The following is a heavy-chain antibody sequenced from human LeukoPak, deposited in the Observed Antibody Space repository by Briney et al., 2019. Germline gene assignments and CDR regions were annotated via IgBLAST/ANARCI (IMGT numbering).Heavy chain of an antibody. CDR1: GGSISSYY. D-gene: IGHD3-22*01. V-gene: IGHV4-4*07. J-gene: IGHJ6*02. CDR3: ARVKKDYYDSSGSYGMDV. CDR2: IYTSGST. Sequence: SETLSLTCTVSGGSISSYYWSWIRQPAGKGLEWIGRIYTSGSTNYNPSLKSRVSMSVDTSKNQFSLKLSSVTAADTAVYYCARVKKDYYDSSGSYGMDVWGQGTTVTVSS.